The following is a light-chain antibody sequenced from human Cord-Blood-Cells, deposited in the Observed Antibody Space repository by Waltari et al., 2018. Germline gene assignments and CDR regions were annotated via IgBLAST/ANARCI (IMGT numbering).Light chain of an antibody. CDR3: QQYNSYPYT. V-gene: IGKV1-5*03. J-gene: IGKJ2*01. CDR1: QSISSW. Sequence: DIQMTQSPSTLSASVGARVTITCRASQSISSWLAWYQQKPGKAPKLLIYKASSLESGVPSSFSGSGSGTEFTLTISSLQPDDFATYYCQQYNSYPYTFGQGTKLEIK. CDR2: KAS.